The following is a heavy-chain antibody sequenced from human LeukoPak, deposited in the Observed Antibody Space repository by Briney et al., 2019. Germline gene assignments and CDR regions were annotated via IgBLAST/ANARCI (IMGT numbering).Heavy chain of an antibody. V-gene: IGHV4-61*02. J-gene: IGHJ4*02. CDR1: GGSINSGSYF. CDR3: ARVEVLYSSSWITTDY. Sequence: PSETLSLTCTVSGGSINSGSYFWSWIRQPAGKGLEWIGRIHTSGSTNYNPSLKSRVTISVDTSKNQFSLKLSSVTAADTAVYYCARVEVLYSSSWITTDYWGQGTLVTVSS. CDR2: IHTSGST. D-gene: IGHD6-13*01.